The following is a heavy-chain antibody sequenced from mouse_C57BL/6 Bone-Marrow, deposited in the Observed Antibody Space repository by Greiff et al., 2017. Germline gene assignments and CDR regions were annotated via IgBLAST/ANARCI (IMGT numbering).Heavy chain of an antibody. CDR3: ARSSGYVNLAFDD. V-gene: IGHV1-15*01. CDR2: IDPETGGT. Sequence: VQLQQSGADLVQPGASVTLSCTASGYTFTDYEMAWVQQTPEHGLEWIGAIDPETGGTTYNEKFKGKAILTADESSSTIYMQLRSLTSEDSAVYYCARSSGYVNLAFDDWGTGTTVTVSS. J-gene: IGHJ1*03. CDR1: GYTFTDYE. D-gene: IGHD1-1*01.